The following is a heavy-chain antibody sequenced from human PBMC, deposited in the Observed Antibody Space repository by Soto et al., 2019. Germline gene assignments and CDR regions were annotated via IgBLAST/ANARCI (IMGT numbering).Heavy chain of an antibody. J-gene: IGHJ5*01. CDR3: AILIGDSWLDS. CDR2: TYYRSKWYT. Sequence: QVQLQQSGPRLVKPSQTLSLTCAISGDSVSSNSATWDWIRQSPSRGREWLGRTYYRSKWYTDYSGSVKRPITINPDTSTNHLSLQLDSVTPDDTAVYYCAILIGDSWLDSWGQGTLVTVSS. V-gene: IGHV6-1*01. CDR1: GDSVSSNSAT. D-gene: IGHD2-8*01.